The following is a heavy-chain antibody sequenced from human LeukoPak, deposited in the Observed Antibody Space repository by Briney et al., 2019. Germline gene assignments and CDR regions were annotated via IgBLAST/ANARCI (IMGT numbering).Heavy chain of an antibody. CDR1: GGSISSGNYY. CDR2: IYYSGST. Sequence: PSETLSLTCSVSGGSISSGNYYWTWIRQPAGKGLEWIGYIYYSGSTNYNPSLKSRVTISVDTSKNQFSLKLSSVTAADTAVYYCARDRTMTIDPWGQGTLVTVPS. CDR3: ARDRTMTIDP. D-gene: IGHD5-24*01. J-gene: IGHJ5*02. V-gene: IGHV4-61*10.